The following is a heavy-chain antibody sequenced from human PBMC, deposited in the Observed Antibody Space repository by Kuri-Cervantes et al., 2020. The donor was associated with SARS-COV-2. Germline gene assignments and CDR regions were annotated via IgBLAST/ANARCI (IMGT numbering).Heavy chain of an antibody. Sequence: SETLSLTCAVSGGSISSSNWWSWVRQPPGKGLEWIGEIYHSGSTNYNPSLKSRVTISVDKSKNQFSLKLSSVTAADTAVYYCARFPSKVTMVRGAKYNWFDPWGQGTLVTVSS. D-gene: IGHD3-10*01. CDR2: IYHSGST. J-gene: IGHJ5*02. CDR3: ARFPSKVTMVRGAKYNWFDP. CDR1: GGSISSSNW. V-gene: IGHV4-4*02.